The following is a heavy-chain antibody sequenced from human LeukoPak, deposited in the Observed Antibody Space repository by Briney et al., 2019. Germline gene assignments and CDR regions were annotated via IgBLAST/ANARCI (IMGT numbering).Heavy chain of an antibody. CDR2: ISGSDDGT. CDR1: GFTFSTYA. Sequence: GGSLRLSCAASGFTFSTYAMSWVRQIPGKGLEWVSAISGSDDGTYYADSVKGRFTISRDNSKNTLSLQMSSLRAEDTAVYYCAKGPGKWLQYLIDYWGQGTLVTVSS. V-gene: IGHV3-23*01. J-gene: IGHJ4*02. CDR3: AKGPGKWLQYLIDY. D-gene: IGHD5-24*01.